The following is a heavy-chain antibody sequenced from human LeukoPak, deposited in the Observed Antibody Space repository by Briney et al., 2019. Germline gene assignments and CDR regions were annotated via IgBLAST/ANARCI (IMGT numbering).Heavy chain of an antibody. V-gene: IGHV4-59*01. CDR3: ARAYSSSWYTLFGY. CDR2: IYYTGST. J-gene: IGHJ4*02. CDR1: GGSIRSYY. Sequence: SETLSLTCTVSGGSIRSYYWSWMRQPPGKGLEWIGYIYYTGSTKYNPSLKSRVTISVDTSKNQFSLKLSSVTAADTAVYYCARAYSSSWYTLFGYWGQGTLVTVSS. D-gene: IGHD6-13*01.